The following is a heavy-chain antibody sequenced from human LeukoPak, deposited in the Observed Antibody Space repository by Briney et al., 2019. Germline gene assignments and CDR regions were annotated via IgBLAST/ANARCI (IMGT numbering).Heavy chain of an antibody. D-gene: IGHD2-15*01. Sequence: TGGSLRLSCAASAFTFSSHWMSWVRQAPGRGLEWVANIKQDGSERYYVDSVKGRFTISRDNAKNSLYLQMNSLRAVDTAVYYCARGRSGGNGFSYWGLGTLVTVSS. J-gene: IGHJ4*02. CDR3: ARGRSGGNGFSY. V-gene: IGHV3-7*04. CDR2: IKQDGSER. CDR1: AFTFSSHW.